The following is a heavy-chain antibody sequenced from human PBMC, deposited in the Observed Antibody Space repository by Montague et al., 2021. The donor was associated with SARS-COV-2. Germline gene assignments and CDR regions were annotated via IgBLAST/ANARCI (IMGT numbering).Heavy chain of an antibody. V-gene: IGHV6-1*01. CDR2: TYYRSKWHN. Sequence: CAISGDSVSSNIAPWNWIRQSPSRGLEWRGRTYYRSKWHNDYAESVKSRITIDPDTSKHQFSLHLNSVTPEDTAVYYCARIPVGSKYYFDFWGQGTLVTVSS. CDR1: GDSVSSNIAP. CDR3: ARIPVGSKYYFDF. D-gene: IGHD2-2*01. J-gene: IGHJ4*02.